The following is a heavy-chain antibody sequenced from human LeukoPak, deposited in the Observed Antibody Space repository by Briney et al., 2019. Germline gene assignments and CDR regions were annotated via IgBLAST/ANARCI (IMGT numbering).Heavy chain of an antibody. Sequence: SETLSLTCAVYGGSFSGYYWSWMRQPPGKGLEWIGEINHSGSTNYNPSLKSRVTISVDTSKNQFSLKLSSVTAADTAVYYCARVKPAAGADPFDYWGQGTLVTVSS. J-gene: IGHJ4*02. CDR3: ARVKPAAGADPFDY. CDR1: GGSFSGYY. CDR2: INHSGST. D-gene: IGHD6-13*01. V-gene: IGHV4-34*01.